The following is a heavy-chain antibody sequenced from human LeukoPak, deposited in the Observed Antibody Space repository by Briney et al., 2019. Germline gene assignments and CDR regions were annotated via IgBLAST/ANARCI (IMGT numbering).Heavy chain of an antibody. CDR2: ISSSSYI. V-gene: IGHV3-21*01. CDR1: GFTFSSYS. Sequence: GGSLRLSCAASGFTFSSYSMNWVRQAPGKGLEWVSSISSSSYIYYADSVKGRFTISRDNAKNSLYLQMNSLRAEDTAVYYCARARKYCSGGSCPLGHYFDYWGQGTLITVSS. CDR3: ARARKYCSGGSCPLGHYFDY. D-gene: IGHD2-15*01. J-gene: IGHJ4*02.